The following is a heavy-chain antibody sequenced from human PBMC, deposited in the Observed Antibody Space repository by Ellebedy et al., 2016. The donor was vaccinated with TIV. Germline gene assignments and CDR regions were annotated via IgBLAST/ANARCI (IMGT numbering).Heavy chain of an antibody. Sequence: GGSLRLXXKGSGYSFPNFWIGWVRQMPGKGLEYMGIIYPGDSNIRYSPSFQGQVTISADKSISTAYLQWSSLKASDTAMYYCARHENLGGSLDLDYWGQGTLVTVSS. CDR1: GYSFPNFW. V-gene: IGHV5-51*01. CDR3: ARHENLGGSLDLDY. J-gene: IGHJ4*02. D-gene: IGHD1-26*01. CDR2: IYPGDSNI.